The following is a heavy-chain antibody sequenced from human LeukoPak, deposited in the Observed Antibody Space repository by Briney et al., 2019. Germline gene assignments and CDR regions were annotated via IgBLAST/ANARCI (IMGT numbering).Heavy chain of an antibody. CDR1: GFTFSNYA. CDR2: ISSSSSYT. D-gene: IGHD3-22*01. V-gene: IGHV3-21*01. CDR3: ARDRGGVVVVPRNDY. Sequence: PGGSLRLSCAASGFTFSNYAMSWVRQAPGKGLEWVSSISSSSSYTYYADSVKGRFTISRDNAKNSLYLQMNSLRAEDTAVYYCARDRGGVVVVPRNDYWGQGTLVTVSS. J-gene: IGHJ4*02.